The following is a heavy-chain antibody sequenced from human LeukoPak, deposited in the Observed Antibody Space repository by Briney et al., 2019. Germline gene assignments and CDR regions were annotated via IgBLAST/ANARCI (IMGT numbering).Heavy chain of an antibody. CDR3: ATVYDPLDV. Sequence: SVKVSCKASGGTFSSYAISWVRQAPGQGLEWMGRIIPIFGIANYAQKFQGRVTITADKSTSTAYMELSSLRSEDTAVYYCATVYDPLDVWGQGTTVTVSS. V-gene: IGHV1-69*04. D-gene: IGHD3-3*01. J-gene: IGHJ6*02. CDR2: IIPIFGIA. CDR1: GGTFSSYA.